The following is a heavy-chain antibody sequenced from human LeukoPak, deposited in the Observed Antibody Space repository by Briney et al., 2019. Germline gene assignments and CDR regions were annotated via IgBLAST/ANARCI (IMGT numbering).Heavy chain of an antibody. CDR2: INADNGDT. J-gene: IGHJ5*02. D-gene: IGHD3-22*01. CDR1: GYTFTSYA. Sequence: ASVKVSCKASGYTFTSYAMHWVRQAPGQSFEWMGWINADNGDTKYSQNFQDRVTITIDTSASTAYMDLRSLKSEDTAVYYCARERDYYDRNGYPNNWFDPWGQGTLVTVSS. CDR3: ARERDYYDRNGYPNNWFDP. V-gene: IGHV1-3*01.